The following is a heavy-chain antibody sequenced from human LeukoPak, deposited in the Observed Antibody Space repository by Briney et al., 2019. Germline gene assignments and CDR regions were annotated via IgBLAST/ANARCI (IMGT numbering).Heavy chain of an antibody. V-gene: IGHV3-30-3*01. Sequence: GGSLRLSCAASGFTFSSYAMHWVRQAPGKGLEWVAVISYDGSNKYYADSVKGRFTISRDNSKNTLYLQMNSLRAEDTAVYYCAREEVEYYYDSSGYPDYYYYGMDVWGHGNTVTVSS. J-gene: IGHJ6*02. CDR3: AREEVEYYYDSSGYPDYYYYGMDV. CDR1: GFTFSSYA. D-gene: IGHD3-22*01. CDR2: ISYDGSNK.